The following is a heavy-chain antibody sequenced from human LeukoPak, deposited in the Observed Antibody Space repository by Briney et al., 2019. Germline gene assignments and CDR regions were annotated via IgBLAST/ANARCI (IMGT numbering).Heavy chain of an antibody. D-gene: IGHD5-12*01. Sequence: SGPTLVKPTQTLTLTCTFSGFSLSTSGVGVGWIRQPPGKALEWLALIYWDDDKRYSPSLKSRLTITKDTSKNQVVPTMTNMDPVDTATYYCAHRPDSGYDLPPEFDYWGQGTLVTVSS. CDR2: IYWDDDK. CDR3: AHRPDSGYDLPPEFDY. CDR1: GFSLSTSGVG. V-gene: IGHV2-5*02. J-gene: IGHJ4*02.